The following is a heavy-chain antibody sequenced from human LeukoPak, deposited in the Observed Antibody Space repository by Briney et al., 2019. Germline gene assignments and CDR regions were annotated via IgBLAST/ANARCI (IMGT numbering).Heavy chain of an antibody. CDR3: ARVGSMYSSGWYP. D-gene: IGHD6-19*01. CDR1: GGTFSSYA. Sequence: ASVKVSCKASGGTFSSYAISWVRQAPGQGLEWMGGIIPIFGTANYAQKFQGRVTITTDESTSTAYMELSSLRSEDTPVYYCARVGSMYSSGWYPWGQGTLVTVSS. J-gene: IGHJ5*02. CDR2: IIPIFGTA. V-gene: IGHV1-69*05.